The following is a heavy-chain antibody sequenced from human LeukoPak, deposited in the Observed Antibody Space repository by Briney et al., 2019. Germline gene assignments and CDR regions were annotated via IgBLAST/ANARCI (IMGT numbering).Heavy chain of an antibody. CDR3: ARAQSGYTYGSNH. J-gene: IGHJ5*02. D-gene: IGHD5-18*01. CDR2: INHSGST. V-gene: IGHV4-34*01. Sequence: SETRSLTCAVYGESFSGYYWTWIRQPPGKGLEWIGEINHSGSTNHNPSLKSRVTISLDTSKNQFSLKLSSVTAADTAVYYCARAQSGYTYGSNHWGQGTLVTVSS. CDR1: GESFSGYY.